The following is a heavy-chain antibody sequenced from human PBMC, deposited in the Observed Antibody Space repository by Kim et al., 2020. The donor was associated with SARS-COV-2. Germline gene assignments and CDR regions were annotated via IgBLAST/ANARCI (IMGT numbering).Heavy chain of an antibody. J-gene: IGHJ6*02. V-gene: IGHV3-30*02. CDR3: ANQPEGYYGMDV. Sequence: ADSVKCQFTISRDNSKNKRSLNMNSLRTEDTDVYYCANQPEGYYGMDVWGQGTTVTVSS.